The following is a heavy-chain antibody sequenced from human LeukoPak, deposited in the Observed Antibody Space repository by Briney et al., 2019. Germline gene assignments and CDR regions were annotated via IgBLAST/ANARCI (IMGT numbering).Heavy chain of an antibody. CDR3: ARLEYSSTGNY. D-gene: IGHD6-6*01. Sequence: HPGGSLRLSCAASGFTVSSNHMSWVRQAPGKGLEWVSVIYSGGSTYYADSVKGRFTISRDNSKNTLYLQMNSLRAEDTAVYYCARLEYSSTGNYWGQGTLVTVSS. CDR1: GFTVSSNH. J-gene: IGHJ4*02. CDR2: IYSGGST. V-gene: IGHV3-66*02.